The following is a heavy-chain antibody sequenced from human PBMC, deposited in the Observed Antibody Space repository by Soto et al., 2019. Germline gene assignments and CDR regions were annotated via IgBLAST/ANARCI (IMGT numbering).Heavy chain of an antibody. V-gene: IGHV1-2*02. J-gene: IGHJ6*02. D-gene: IGHD1-26*01. Sequence: ASVKVSCKASGYTFTGYYVHWVRQAPGQGLEWMGWINPNSGDTYLAQRFQGRVTMNRDTSIGTAYMELRGLTSDDTAEYYCAKGGAIVAAGTRVYLYNAMDVWGQGTTVAVSS. CDR3: AKGGAIVAAGTRVYLYNAMDV. CDR1: GYTFTGYY. CDR2: INPNSGDT.